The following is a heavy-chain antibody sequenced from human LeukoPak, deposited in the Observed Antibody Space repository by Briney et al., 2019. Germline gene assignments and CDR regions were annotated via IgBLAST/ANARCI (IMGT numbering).Heavy chain of an antibody. J-gene: IGHJ3*02. CDR3: ARVVPAASDAFDI. V-gene: IGHV4-59*01. D-gene: IGHD2-2*01. CDR1: GGYISSYY. Sequence: PSETLSLNCTVSGGYISSYYWSWIRQPPGKGLEWIGYIYYSGSTNYNPSLKRRVTISVDTSKNQFSLKLSSVTAADTAVSYCARVVPAASDAFDIWGQGTMVTVSS. CDR2: IYYSGST.